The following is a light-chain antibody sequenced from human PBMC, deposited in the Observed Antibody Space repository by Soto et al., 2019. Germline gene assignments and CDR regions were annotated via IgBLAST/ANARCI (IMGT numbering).Light chain of an antibody. Sequence: DIQMTQSPSSLSASVGDRVTITCRASQGITHDLGWYQQKPGKAPKRLIYDASNLQDGVPSRFSGSGYGTDLTLTISSLQPEDFATYYCLQHDNYPWKFGQGTKVELK. CDR1: QGITHD. CDR2: DAS. V-gene: IGKV1-17*01. J-gene: IGKJ1*01. CDR3: LQHDNYPWK.